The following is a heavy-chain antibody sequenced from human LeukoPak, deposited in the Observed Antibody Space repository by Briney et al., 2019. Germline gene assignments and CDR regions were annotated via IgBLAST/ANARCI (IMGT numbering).Heavy chain of an antibody. Sequence: ASVKVSCKASGGTFSSYAISWVRQAPGQGLEWMGGIIPIFGTANYAQKFQGRVTITADESTSTAYMELSSLRSEDTAVYYCARGSRDGYILIFDYWGQETLVTVSS. CDR3: ARGSRDGYILIFDY. CDR1: GGTFSSYA. D-gene: IGHD5-24*01. J-gene: IGHJ4*02. CDR2: IIPIFGTA. V-gene: IGHV1-69*13.